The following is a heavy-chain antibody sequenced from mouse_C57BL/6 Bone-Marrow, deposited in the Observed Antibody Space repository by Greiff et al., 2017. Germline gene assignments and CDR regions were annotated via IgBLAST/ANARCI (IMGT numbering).Heavy chain of an antibody. Sequence: EVKLVESGEGLVKPGGSLKLSCAASGFTFSSYAMSWVRQTPEKRLEWVAYISSGGDYLYYADTVKGRFTISRDNARNTLYLQMSSLKSEETAMYYCTRDPPTGPFAYWGQGTLGTVS. J-gene: IGHJ3*01. CDR3: TRDPPTGPFAY. D-gene: IGHD4-1*02. CDR2: ISSGGDYL. CDR1: GFTFSSYA. V-gene: IGHV5-9-1*02.